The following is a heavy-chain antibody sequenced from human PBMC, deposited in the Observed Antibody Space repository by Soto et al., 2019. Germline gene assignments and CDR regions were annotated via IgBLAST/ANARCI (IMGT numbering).Heavy chain of an antibody. J-gene: IGHJ4*02. V-gene: IGHV4-59*01. CDR1: GGSISSYY. D-gene: IGHD3-22*01. CDR3: ARDVSSGYYDSSGYEH. Sequence: KASETLSLTCTVSGGSISSYYWSWIRQPPGKGLEWIGYIYYSGSTNYNPSLKSRVTISVDTSKNQFSLKLSSVTAADTAVYYCARDVSSGYYDSSGYEHWGQGTLVTVSS. CDR2: IYYSGST.